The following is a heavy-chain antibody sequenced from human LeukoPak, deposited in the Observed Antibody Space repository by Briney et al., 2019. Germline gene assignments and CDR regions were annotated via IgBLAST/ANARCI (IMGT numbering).Heavy chain of an antibody. J-gene: IGHJ5*02. CDR1: GGSISSGGYY. CDR3: ASTPPAGYANT. Sequence: SQTLSLTCTVSGGSISSGGYYWSWIRQPPGKGLEWIGYIYHSGSTYYNPSLKSRVTISVDRSKNQFSLKLSSVTAADTAVYYCASTPPAGYANTWGQGTLVTVSS. V-gene: IGHV4-30-2*01. CDR2: IYHSGST. D-gene: IGHD1-1*01.